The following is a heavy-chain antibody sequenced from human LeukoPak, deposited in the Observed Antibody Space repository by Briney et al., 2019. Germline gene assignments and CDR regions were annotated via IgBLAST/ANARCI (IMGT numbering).Heavy chain of an antibody. V-gene: IGHV1-69*05. CDR2: IIPIFGTA. CDR3: AREDTAMVGSY. CDR1: GGTFSSYA. Sequence: GASVKVSCKASGGTFSSYAISWVRQAPGQGLEWMGRIIPIFGTANYAQKFQGRVTITTYESTSTDYMELSSLSSEDTAVYYCAREDTAMVGSYWGQGTLVTVSS. D-gene: IGHD5-18*01. J-gene: IGHJ4*02.